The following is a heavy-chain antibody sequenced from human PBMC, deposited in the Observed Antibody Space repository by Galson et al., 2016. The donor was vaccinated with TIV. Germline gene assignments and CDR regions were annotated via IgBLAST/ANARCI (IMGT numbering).Heavy chain of an antibody. V-gene: IGHV5-10-1*01. D-gene: IGHD6-13*01. CDR3: ARRTLAVGTDANWFDP. CDR1: GYSFSNYW. Sequence: QSGAEVKKPGGSLKISCKGSGYSFSNYWIAWLRQMPGKGLERMGMIHPSDSYTNYSLSFQGHVTISVDKSISTAYLQWSSLKASDSGMYYCARRTLAVGTDANWFDPWGQGTLVTVSS. J-gene: IGHJ5*02. CDR2: IHPSDSYT.